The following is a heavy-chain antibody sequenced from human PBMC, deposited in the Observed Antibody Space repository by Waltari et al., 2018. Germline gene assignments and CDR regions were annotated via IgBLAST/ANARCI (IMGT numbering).Heavy chain of an antibody. J-gene: IGHJ5*02. CDR3: ARHGGQYGDYVVGWFDP. Sequence: QVQLQQWGAGLLKPSETLSLTCAVYGGSFSGYYWSWLRQPPGKGLEWIGEINHSGSTNYNPPLKSRVTISVDTSKNQFSLKLSSVTAADTAVYYCARHGGQYGDYVVGWFDPWGQGTLVTVSS. D-gene: IGHD4-17*01. CDR1: GGSFSGYY. V-gene: IGHV4-34*01. CDR2: INHSGST.